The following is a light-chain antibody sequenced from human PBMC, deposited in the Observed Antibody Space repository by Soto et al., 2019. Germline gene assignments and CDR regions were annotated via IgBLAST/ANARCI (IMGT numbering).Light chain of an antibody. Sequence: EIVLTQSPATLSLSPGERATLSCRASQSVSSYLAWYQQKPGQAPRLLIYDASNRATGIPARFSGSASGTDFTLTISSLEPEDFAVYYCQQRSNWPPLTFGGGTKVVIK. V-gene: IGKV3-11*01. CDR1: QSVSSY. CDR3: QQRSNWPPLT. J-gene: IGKJ4*01. CDR2: DAS.